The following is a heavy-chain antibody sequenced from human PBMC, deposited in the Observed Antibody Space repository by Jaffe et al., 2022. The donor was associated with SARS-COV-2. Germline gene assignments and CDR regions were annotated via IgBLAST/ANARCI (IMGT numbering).Heavy chain of an antibody. CDR3: AKGPYLYYYDSSGYYFDY. J-gene: IGHJ4*02. CDR1: GFTFSSYA. D-gene: IGHD3-22*01. CDR2: ISGSGGST. Sequence: EVQLVESGGGLVQPGGSLRLSCAASGFTFSSYAMSWVRQAPGKGLEWVSAISGSGGSTYYADSVKGRFTISRDNSKNTLYLQMNSLRAEDTAVYYCAKGPYLYYYDSSGYYFDYWGQGTLVTVSS. V-gene: IGHV3-23*04.